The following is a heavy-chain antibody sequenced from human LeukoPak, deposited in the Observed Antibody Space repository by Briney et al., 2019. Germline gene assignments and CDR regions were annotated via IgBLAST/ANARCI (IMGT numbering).Heavy chain of an antibody. V-gene: IGHV1-8*01. CDR3: ARVRAMITFGGVIDHFDY. J-gene: IGHJ4*02. CDR2: MNPNSGNT. Sequence: KVSCKASGYTFTSYDINWVRQAPGQGLEWMGWMNPNSGNTGYAQKFQGRVTMTRNTSISTAYMELSRLRSEDTAVYYCARVRAMITFGGVIDHFDYWGQGTLVTVSS. D-gene: IGHD3-16*02. CDR1: GYTFTSYD.